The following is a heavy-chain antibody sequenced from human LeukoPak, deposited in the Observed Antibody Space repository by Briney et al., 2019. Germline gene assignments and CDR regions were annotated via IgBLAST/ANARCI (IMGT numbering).Heavy chain of an antibody. CDR1: GFTFSSYA. D-gene: IGHD6-13*01. CDR3: ARDVRPHSSSWYGPDY. Sequence: GGSLRLSCAASGFTFSSYAMSWVRQAPGKGLEWVSSISGSSYIYYADSVKGRFTTSRDNAKNSLYLQMNSLRVEDTGVYYCARDVRPHSSSWYGPDYWGQGTLVTVSS. CDR2: ISGSSYI. V-gene: IGHV3-21*01. J-gene: IGHJ4*02.